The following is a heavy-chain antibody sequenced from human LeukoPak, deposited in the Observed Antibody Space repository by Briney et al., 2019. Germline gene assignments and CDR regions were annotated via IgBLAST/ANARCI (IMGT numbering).Heavy chain of an antibody. D-gene: IGHD6-13*01. CDR3: ARDGERGSSWYGYYYYYYYMDV. V-gene: IGHV3-7*01. CDR1: GFTFSSYW. Sequence: GGSLRLSCAASGFTFSSYWMSWVRQPPGKGLEWVANIKQDGSEKYYVDSVKGRFTISRDDAKNSLYLQMNSLRAEDTAVYYCARDGERGSSWYGYYYYYYYMDVWGKGTTVTVSS. CDR2: IKQDGSEK. J-gene: IGHJ6*03.